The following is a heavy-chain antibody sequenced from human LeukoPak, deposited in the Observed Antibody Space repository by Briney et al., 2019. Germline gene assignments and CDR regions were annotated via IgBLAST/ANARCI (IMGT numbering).Heavy chain of an antibody. CDR1: GGTFSSYA. Sequence: SVKVSCKAPGGTFSSYAISWVRQAPGQGLEWMGRIIPIFGTANYAQKFQGRVTITTDESTSTAYMELSSLRSEDTAVYYCASLTYYYDSSGYYSPRYYYMDVWGKGTTVTVSS. D-gene: IGHD3-22*01. J-gene: IGHJ6*03. CDR2: IIPIFGTA. CDR3: ASLTYYYDSSGYYSPRYYYMDV. V-gene: IGHV1-69*05.